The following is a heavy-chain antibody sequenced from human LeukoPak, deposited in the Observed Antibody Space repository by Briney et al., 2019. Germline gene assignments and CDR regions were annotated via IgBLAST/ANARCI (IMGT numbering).Heavy chain of an antibody. Sequence: GGSLRLSCAASGFTFSSYEMNWVRQAPGKGLEWVSYISSSGSTIYYADSVKGRFTISRDNAKNSLYLQTNSLRAEDTAVYYCAREDRTGSGTAFDIWGQGTMVTVSS. V-gene: IGHV3-48*03. CDR3: AREDRTGSGTAFDI. J-gene: IGHJ3*02. CDR1: GFTFSSYE. CDR2: ISSSGSTI. D-gene: IGHD3/OR15-3a*01.